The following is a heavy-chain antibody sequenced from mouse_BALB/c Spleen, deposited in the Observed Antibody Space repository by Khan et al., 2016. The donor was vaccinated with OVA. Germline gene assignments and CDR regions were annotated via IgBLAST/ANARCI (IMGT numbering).Heavy chain of an antibody. CDR2: IYPGSGNI. V-gene: IGHV1-77*01. Sequence: QVQLKQSGAELARPGASVKMSCKASGYTFTDHYITWVKQRTGQGLEWIGEIYPGSGNIYYNENFKGKATLTADKSSSTAYMHLSSLTAEDSAVYFCARVDTTSLDYWGQGTTLTVSS. D-gene: IGHD4-1*02. CDR1: GYTFTDHY. CDR3: ARVDTTSLDY. J-gene: IGHJ2*01.